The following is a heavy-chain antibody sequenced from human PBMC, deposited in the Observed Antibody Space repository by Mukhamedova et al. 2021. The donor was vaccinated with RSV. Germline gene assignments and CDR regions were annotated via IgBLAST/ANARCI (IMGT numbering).Heavy chain of an antibody. Sequence: EWVSLISANGGTTHYADSMKGRFTISRDNSKKTLFLQMSSLRVEDTAVYYCARQFRTIYWGQGTLVAVSS. CDR3: ARQFRTIY. V-gene: IGHV3-23*01. J-gene: IGHJ4*02. CDR2: ISANGGTT. D-gene: IGHD5-24*01.